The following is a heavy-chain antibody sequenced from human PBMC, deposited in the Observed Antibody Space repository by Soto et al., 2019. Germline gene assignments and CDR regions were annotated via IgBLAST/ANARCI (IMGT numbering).Heavy chain of an antibody. Sequence: QVQLVESGGGLVKPGGSLRLSCVASGFTFSDYYMSWIRQAPGKGLEWVSYINSSSSYTNYADSVKGRFTISRDNAKNSLYLQMNSLRAEDTAVYYGARIITAGGGRRYFDLWGRGTLVTVSS. CDR2: INSSSSYT. CDR1: GFTFSDYY. CDR3: ARIITAGGGRRYFDL. V-gene: IGHV3-11*05. D-gene: IGHD6-13*01. J-gene: IGHJ2*01.